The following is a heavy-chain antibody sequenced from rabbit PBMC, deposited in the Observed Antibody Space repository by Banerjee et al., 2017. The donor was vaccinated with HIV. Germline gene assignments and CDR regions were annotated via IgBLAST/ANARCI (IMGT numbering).Heavy chain of an antibody. CDR2: IDTGSSGFT. CDR1: GVSFSGNSY. V-gene: IGHV1S45*01. J-gene: IGHJ4*01. D-gene: IGHD6-1*01. Sequence: QEQLVESGGGLVKPGASLTLTCIASGVSFSGNSYMCWVRQAPGKGLEWIACIDTGSSGFTYFASWAKGRFTISKTSSTTVTLQMTSLTAADTATYFCARLGHADYPYAYGLKLWGPGTLVTVS. CDR3: ARLGHADYPYAYGLKL.